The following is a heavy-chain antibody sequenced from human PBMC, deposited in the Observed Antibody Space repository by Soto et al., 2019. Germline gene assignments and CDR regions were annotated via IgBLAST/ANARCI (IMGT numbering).Heavy chain of an antibody. Sequence: QVQLVQSGAEVKKPGASVKVSCKASGYTFTSYYISWVRQAPGQGLEWMGWISAYNGNTNYPQKLQGRVTMTTDTSTNTADMELRSLRSDVTAVYYCARDSPPIASWGQGTLVTVSS. CDR2: ISAYNGNT. CDR1: GYTFTSYY. J-gene: IGHJ5*02. D-gene: IGHD3-3*02. V-gene: IGHV1-18*01. CDR3: ARDSPPIAS.